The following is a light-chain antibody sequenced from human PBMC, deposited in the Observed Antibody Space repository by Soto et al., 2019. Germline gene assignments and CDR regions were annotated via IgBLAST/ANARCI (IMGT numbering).Light chain of an antibody. CDR2: EVS. V-gene: IGLV2-8*01. Sequence: QSALTQPPSASGSPGQSVTISCTGTSSDVGGSNFVSWYQQYPGKAPKLMIYEVSKRPSGVPDRFSGSKSGNTASLTVSGLQAEDEADYYCSSYAGSNTVMFGGGTQLTVL. CDR1: SSDVGGSNF. CDR3: SSYAGSNTVM. J-gene: IGLJ3*02.